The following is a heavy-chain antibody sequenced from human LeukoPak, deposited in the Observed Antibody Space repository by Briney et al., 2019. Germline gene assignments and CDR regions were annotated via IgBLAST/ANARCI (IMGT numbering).Heavy chain of an antibody. CDR3: ARGIGSSGWPTLDY. Sequence: SETLSLTCTVSGGSISSYYWSWIRQPAGKGLEWIGRIYTSGSTNYNPSLKSRVTISVDTSKNQFSLKLSSVTAADTAVYYCARGIGSSGWPTLDYWGQGTLVTVSS. V-gene: IGHV4-4*07. D-gene: IGHD6-19*01. CDR2: IYTSGST. J-gene: IGHJ4*02. CDR1: GGSISSYY.